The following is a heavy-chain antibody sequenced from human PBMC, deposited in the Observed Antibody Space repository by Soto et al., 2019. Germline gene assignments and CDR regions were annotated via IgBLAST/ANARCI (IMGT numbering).Heavy chain of an antibody. J-gene: IGHJ4*02. D-gene: IGHD6-19*01. CDR3: ARVGVASSGWYSFDY. CDR1: GGSISSSNW. V-gene: IGHV4-4*02. Sequence: SETLSLTCAVSGGSISSSNWWSWVRQPPGKGLEWIGEIYHSGSTNYNPFLKSRVTISVDKSKNQFSLKLSSVTAADTAVYYCARVGVASSGWYSFDYWGQGTLVTVSS. CDR2: IYHSGST.